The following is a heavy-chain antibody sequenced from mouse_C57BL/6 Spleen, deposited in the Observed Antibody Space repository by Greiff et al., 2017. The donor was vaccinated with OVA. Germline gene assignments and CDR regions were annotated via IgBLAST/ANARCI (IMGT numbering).Heavy chain of an antibody. D-gene: IGHD2-3*01. CDR1: GYSITSGYY. CDR2: ISYDGSN. V-gene: IGHV3-6*01. J-gene: IGHJ1*03. CDR3: ARAYDGYYGSYWYFDV. Sequence: VQLKESGPGLVKPSQSLSLTCSVTGYSITSGYYWNWIRQFPGNKLEWMGYISYDGSNNYNPSLKNRISITRDTSKNQFFLKLNSVTTEDTATYYCARAYDGYYGSYWYFDVWGTGTTVTVSS.